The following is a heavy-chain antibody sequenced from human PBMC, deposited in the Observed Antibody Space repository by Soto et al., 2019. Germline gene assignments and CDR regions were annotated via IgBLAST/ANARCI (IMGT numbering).Heavy chain of an antibody. CDR1: GYTFTNYG. Sequence: QVQLVQSGAEVKKPGASVKVSCKASGYTFTNYGINWVRQAPGQGLEWMGWIIAYNDNTNYAQKFQGRGTMTTDTGTATAYTELRSLTSDDTAVYYCARDWGPRWLISRGLNWFDPWGQGTLVTVSS. CDR2: IIAYNDNT. V-gene: IGHV1-18*01. CDR3: ARDWGPRWLISRGLNWFDP. J-gene: IGHJ5*02. D-gene: IGHD3-16*01.